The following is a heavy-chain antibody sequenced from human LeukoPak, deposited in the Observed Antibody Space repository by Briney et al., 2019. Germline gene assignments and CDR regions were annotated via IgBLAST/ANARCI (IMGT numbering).Heavy chain of an antibody. V-gene: IGHV4-34*01. Sequence: SETLSLTCAVYGGSFSGYYWSWIRQPPGKGLGWIGEINHSGSTNYNPSLKSRVTISVDTSKNQFSLKLSSVTAADTAVYYCARGPRSGAGTSRAFDYWGQGTLVTVSS. CDR2: INHSGST. CDR1: GGSFSGYY. J-gene: IGHJ4*02. CDR3: ARGPRSGAGTSRAFDY. D-gene: IGHD7-27*01.